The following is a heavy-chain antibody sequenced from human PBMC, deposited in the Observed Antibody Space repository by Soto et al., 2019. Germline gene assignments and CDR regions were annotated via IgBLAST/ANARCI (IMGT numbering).Heavy chain of an antibody. V-gene: IGHV4-59*08. CDR3: GRQDFVFIWGSYPPDYYYYYMEV. D-gene: IGHD3-16*01. J-gene: IGHJ6*03. CDR1: GGSISSYY. CDR2: IYYSGST. Sequence: SETLSLTCTVSGGSISSYYWSWVRQPPGKGLEWIGYIYYSGSTNYNPSLKSGVTISVDTSNNQFPLRLISVTAADKDVYYCGRQDFVFIWGSYPPDYYYYYMEVWGKGTTVNGS.